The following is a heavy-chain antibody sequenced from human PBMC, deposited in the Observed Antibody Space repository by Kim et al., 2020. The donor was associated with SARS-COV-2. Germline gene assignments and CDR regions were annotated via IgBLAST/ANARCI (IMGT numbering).Heavy chain of an antibody. CDR3: VRREGGGWLDY. D-gene: IGHD3-16*01. J-gene: IGHJ4*02. Sequence: GGSLRLSCAASGFTFSIYCMNWVRQAPGKGLEWVSTITGGGESTYYADSVRGRFTISRDNSNNSQYLEIKSLRAEDTALYYCVRREGGGWLDYWGQGILLTVPA. CDR1: GFTFSIYC. V-gene: IGHV3-23*01. CDR2: ITGGGEST.